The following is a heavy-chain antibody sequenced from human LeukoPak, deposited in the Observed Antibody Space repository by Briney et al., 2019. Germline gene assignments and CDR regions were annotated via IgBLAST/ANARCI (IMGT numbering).Heavy chain of an antibody. D-gene: IGHD2-15*01. V-gene: IGHV3-30*03. J-gene: IGHJ4*02. CDR2: ISYDGSNK. CDR3: AREWGYCSGGRCFSDY. Sequence: PGRSLRLSCAASGFTFSSYGMHWVRQAPGKGLEWVAVISYDGSNKYYADSVKGRFTISRDNAKNSLYLQMNSLRAEDTAVYYCAREWGYCSGGRCFSDYWGQGTLVTVSS. CDR1: GFTFSSYG.